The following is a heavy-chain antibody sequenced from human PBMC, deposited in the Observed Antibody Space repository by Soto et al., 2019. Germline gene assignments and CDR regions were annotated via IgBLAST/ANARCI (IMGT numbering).Heavy chain of an antibody. V-gene: IGHV3-48*02. Sequence: GGSLRLSCAASGFTFSSYSMNWVRQAPGKGLEWVSYISSSSSTIYYADSVKGRFTISRDNAKNSLYLQMNSLRDEDTAVYYCARVGRGYCSGGSCYSRGGMDVWGQGTTVTVSS. D-gene: IGHD2-15*01. J-gene: IGHJ6*02. CDR2: ISSSSSTI. CDR3: ARVGRGYCSGGSCYSRGGMDV. CDR1: GFTFSSYS.